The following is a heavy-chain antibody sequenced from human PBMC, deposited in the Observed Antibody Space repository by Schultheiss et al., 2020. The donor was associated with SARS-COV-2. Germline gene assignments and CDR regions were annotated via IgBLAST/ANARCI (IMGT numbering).Heavy chain of an antibody. V-gene: IGHV4-38-2*01. Sequence: SETLSLTCAVSGYSISSGYYWGWIRQPPGKGLEWIGEINHSGSTNYNPSLKSRVTISVDTSKNQFSLRLNSVTAADTGVYYCARGLNWFDPWGHGTLVTVSS. CDR3: ARGLNWFDP. CDR2: INHSGST. CDR1: GYSISSGYY. J-gene: IGHJ5*02.